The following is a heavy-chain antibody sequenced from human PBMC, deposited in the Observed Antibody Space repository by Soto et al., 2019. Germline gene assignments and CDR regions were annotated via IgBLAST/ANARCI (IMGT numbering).Heavy chain of an antibody. CDR1: GGSISGYY. CDR2: IYYSGST. D-gene: IGHD3-3*01. J-gene: IGHJ6*03. Sequence: SETLCLTYTVSGGSISGYYWSWIRQPPGKGLEWIGYIYYSGSTNYNPSLKSRVTISVDTSKNQFSLKLSSVTAADTAVYYCARGRITIFSDYMDVWGKGTTVTVSS. V-gene: IGHV4-59*01. CDR3: ARGRITIFSDYMDV.